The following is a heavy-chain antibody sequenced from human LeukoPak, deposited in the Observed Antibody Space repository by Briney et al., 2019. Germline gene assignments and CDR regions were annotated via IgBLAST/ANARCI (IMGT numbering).Heavy chain of an antibody. CDR2: ISYDGSNK. V-gene: IGHV3-30*04. CDR1: GFTFSSYA. J-gene: IGHJ5*02. Sequence: GGSLRLSCAASGFTFSSYAMHWVRQAPGKRPHRVAVISYDGSNKYYADSVKGRFTISRDNSKNTLYLQMNSLRAEDTAVYYCARARIAAAGWFDPWGQGTLVTVSS. CDR3: ARARIAAAGWFDP. D-gene: IGHD6-13*01.